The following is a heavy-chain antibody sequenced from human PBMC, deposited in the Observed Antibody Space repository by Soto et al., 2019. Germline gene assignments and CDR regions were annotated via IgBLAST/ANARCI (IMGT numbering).Heavy chain of an antibody. CDR1: GCTFSYIG. J-gene: IGHJ3*01. Sequence: GGSLRLSCATSGCTFSYIGIHWVRQAPGKGLEWVALMSSDGNNQYYGDFVKGRFTVSRDTSRNTLYLQMNSLRPDDTGVYYCVKDGYHATFHASGQGTMVTVSS. CDR3: VKDGYHATFHA. V-gene: IGHV3-30*18. CDR2: MSSDGNNQ. D-gene: IGHD5-12*01.